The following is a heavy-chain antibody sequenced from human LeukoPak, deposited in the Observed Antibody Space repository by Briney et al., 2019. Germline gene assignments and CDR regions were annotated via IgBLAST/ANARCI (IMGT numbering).Heavy chain of an antibody. CDR2: CDSDGSGT. Sequence: GGSLRLSCAASGFTFSIYWMYWVRQAPGKGLMWVSRCDSDGSGTTYADSVKGRFTISRDNAKNTLYLQMNSLRAEDTAVYYCARDRPYSSSWSTFDPWGQGTLVTVSS. CDR1: GFTFSIYW. D-gene: IGHD6-13*01. J-gene: IGHJ5*02. CDR3: ARDRPYSSSWSTFDP. V-gene: IGHV3-74*01.